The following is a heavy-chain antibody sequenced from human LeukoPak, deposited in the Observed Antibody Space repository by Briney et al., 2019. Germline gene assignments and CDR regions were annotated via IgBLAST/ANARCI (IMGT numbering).Heavy chain of an antibody. Sequence: SETLSLTCTVSGGSISGYYWSWIRQPAGKGLEWIGRIHTSESTNYSPSLKSRVTMSVDASKNQFSLKLSSVTAADTAVYYCARDGGSGWYGYWGQGTLVTVSS. D-gene: IGHD6-19*01. J-gene: IGHJ4*02. CDR2: IHTSEST. CDR1: GGSISGYY. CDR3: ARDGGSGWYGY. V-gene: IGHV4-4*07.